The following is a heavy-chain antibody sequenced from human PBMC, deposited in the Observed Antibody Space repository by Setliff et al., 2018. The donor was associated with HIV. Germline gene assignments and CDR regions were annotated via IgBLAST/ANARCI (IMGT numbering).Heavy chain of an antibody. V-gene: IGHV4-59*01. D-gene: IGHD5-12*01. CDR2: IYYSGST. CDR3: ARACRSGYDYFHYFDY. CDR1: GGSISSYY. Sequence: SETLSLTCTVSGGSISSYYWSWIRQPPGKGLEWIGYIYYSGSTKYNPSLKSRVIISVDTSKNQFSLKLSSVTAADTAVYYCARACRSGYDYFHYFDYWGQGTLVTAPQ. J-gene: IGHJ4*02.